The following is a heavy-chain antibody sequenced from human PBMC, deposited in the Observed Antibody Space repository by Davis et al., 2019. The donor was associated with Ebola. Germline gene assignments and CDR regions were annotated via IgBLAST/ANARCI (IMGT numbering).Heavy chain of an antibody. Sequence: GGSLRLSCAASGFTFSSYWMSWVRQAPGKGLEWVANIKQDGSEKYYVDSVKGRFTISRDNAKNSLYLQMNSLRAEDTALYYCAKDLSQWLVLDGMDVWGKGTTVTVSS. CDR2: IKQDGSEK. V-gene: IGHV3-7*03. J-gene: IGHJ6*04. D-gene: IGHD6-19*01. CDR1: GFTFSSYW. CDR3: AKDLSQWLVLDGMDV.